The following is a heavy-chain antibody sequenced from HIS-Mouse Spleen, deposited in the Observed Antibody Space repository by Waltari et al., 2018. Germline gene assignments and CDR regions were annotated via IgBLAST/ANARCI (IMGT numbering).Heavy chain of an antibody. CDR1: GGSISSSWYD. J-gene: IGHJ2*01. V-gene: IGHV4-39*07. Sequence: QLQLQESGPGLVKPSETLSLTCPVSGGSISSSWYDRGWIRQPPGKGLEWIGSIYYSGSTYYNPSLKSRVTISVDTSKNQFSLKLSSVTAADTAVYYCAREIPYSSSWYDWYFDLWGRGTLVTVSS. D-gene: IGHD6-13*01. CDR2: IYYSGST. CDR3: AREIPYSSSWYDWYFDL.